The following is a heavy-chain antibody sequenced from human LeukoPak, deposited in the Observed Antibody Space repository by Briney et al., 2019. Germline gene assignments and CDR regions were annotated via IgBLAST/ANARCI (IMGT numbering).Heavy chain of an antibody. V-gene: IGHV4-39*07. J-gene: IGHJ4*02. CDR2: IYYTGHT. Sequence: SETLSLTCTVSGGSISSSTYYWGWIRQPPGKGLEWIGSIYYTGHTYYNPSLKSRVAISVDTSKNQFSLKLSSVTAADTAVYYCAREVGYCSGGSCYSYFDYWGQGTLVTVSS. CDR3: AREVGYCSGGSCYSYFDY. D-gene: IGHD2-15*01. CDR1: GGSISSSTYY.